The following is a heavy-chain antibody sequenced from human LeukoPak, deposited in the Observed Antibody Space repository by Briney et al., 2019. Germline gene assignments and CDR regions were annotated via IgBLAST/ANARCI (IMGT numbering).Heavy chain of an antibody. D-gene: IGHD6-13*01. V-gene: IGHV4-39*07. Sequence: SETLSLTCTVSGGSISSSSYYWGWIHQPPGKGLEWIGSIYYSGSTYYNPSLKSRVTMSVDTSKNQFSLKLSSVTAADTAVYYCARDKAYYSSSQATYYYYMDVWGKGTTVTISS. CDR2: IYYSGST. J-gene: IGHJ6*03. CDR1: GGSISSSSYY. CDR3: ARDKAYYSSSQATYYYYMDV.